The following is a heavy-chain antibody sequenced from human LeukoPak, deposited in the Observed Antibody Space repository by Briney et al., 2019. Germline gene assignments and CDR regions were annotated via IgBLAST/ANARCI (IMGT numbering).Heavy chain of an antibody. CDR1: GGSFSDYY. J-gene: IGHJ4*02. V-gene: IGHV4-34*01. CDR3: ARVKWFRINYFDY. CDR2: INHSGST. Sequence: SETLSLTCAVYGGSFSDYYWSWIRQPPGKGLEWIGEINHSGSTNYNPSLKSRVTISVDTSKNQFSLKLSSVTAADTAVYYCARVKWFRINYFDYWGQGTLVTVSS. D-gene: IGHD3-22*01.